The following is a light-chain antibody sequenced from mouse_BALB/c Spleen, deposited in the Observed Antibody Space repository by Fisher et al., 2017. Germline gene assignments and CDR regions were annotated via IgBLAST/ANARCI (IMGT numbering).Light chain of an antibody. CDR2: DTS. Sequence: IVITQTPALMSASPGEKVTMTCSASSSVSYMYWYQQKPRSSPKRWIYDTSKLASGVPARFSGSGSGTSYSLTISSMEAEDAATYYCQQYHSYPLTFGAGTKLELK. V-gene: IGKV4-61*01. CDR1: SSVSY. CDR3: QQYHSYPLT. J-gene: IGKJ5*01.